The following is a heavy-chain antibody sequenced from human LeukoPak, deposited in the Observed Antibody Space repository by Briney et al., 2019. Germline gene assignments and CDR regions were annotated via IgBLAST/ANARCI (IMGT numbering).Heavy chain of an antibody. D-gene: IGHD1-26*01. CDR3: ARDQRSSKPFYYYYYYMDV. V-gene: IGHV3-64*01. CDR2: ISSNGGST. J-gene: IGHJ6*03. Sequence: PGGSLRLSCAASGFTFSSYAMHWVRQAPGKGPEYVSAISSNGGSTYYANSVKGRFTISRDNSKNTLYLQMGSLRAEDMAVYYCARDQRSSKPFYYYYYYMDVWGKGTMVTVSS. CDR1: GFTFSSYA.